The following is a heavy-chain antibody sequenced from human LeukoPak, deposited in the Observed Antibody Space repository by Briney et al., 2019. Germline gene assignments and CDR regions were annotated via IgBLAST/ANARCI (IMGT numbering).Heavy chain of an antibody. J-gene: IGHJ4*02. CDR3: AKVPPGYCSGGSCHFHY. V-gene: IGHV3-23*01. D-gene: IGHD2-15*01. CDR2: IGGGGGSI. CDR1: GFTFNSCA. Sequence: PGGSLRLSCAASGFTFNSCAMTWVRQAPGKGLEWVSVIGGGGGSISYADSVKGRFTISRDNSKGTIYLQMNSLRAEDTAVYFCAKVPPGYCSGGSCHFHYWGQGTLVTVSS.